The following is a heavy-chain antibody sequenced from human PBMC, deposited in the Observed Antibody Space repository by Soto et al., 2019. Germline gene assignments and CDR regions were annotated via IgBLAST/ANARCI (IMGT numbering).Heavy chain of an antibody. Sequence: SETLSLPCTVSGYSISSGYYWGWIRQPPGKGLEWIGSIYHSGSTYYNPSLKSRVTISVDTSKNQFSLKLSSVTAADTAVYYCASGYSYSSPFDPWGQGTLVTVSS. CDR1: GYSISSGYY. CDR2: IYHSGST. V-gene: IGHV4-38-2*02. J-gene: IGHJ5*02. CDR3: ASGYSYSSPFDP. D-gene: IGHD5-18*01.